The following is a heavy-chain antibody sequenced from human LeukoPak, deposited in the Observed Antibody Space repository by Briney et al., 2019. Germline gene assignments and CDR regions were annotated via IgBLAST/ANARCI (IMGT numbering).Heavy chain of an antibody. V-gene: IGHV3-48*04. CDR1: GFTFSSYS. CDR3: ARDLADYYGSGTRGGY. J-gene: IGHJ4*02. D-gene: IGHD3-10*01. CDR2: ISSSSTI. Sequence: PGGSLRLSCAASGFTFSSYSMNWVRQAPGKGLEWVSYISSSSTIYYADSVKGRFTISRDNAKNSLYLQMNSLRAEDTAVYYCARDLADYYGSGTRGGYWGQGTLVTVSS.